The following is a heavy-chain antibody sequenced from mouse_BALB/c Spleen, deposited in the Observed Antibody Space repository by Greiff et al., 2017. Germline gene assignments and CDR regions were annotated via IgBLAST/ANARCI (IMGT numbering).Heavy chain of an antibody. CDR2: INPNNGGT. D-gene: IGHD1-1*01. CDR1: GYTFTEYT. CDR3: ARGGSVNYYGSSYWYFDV. J-gene: IGHJ1*01. V-gene: IGHV1-18*01. Sequence: EVQLQQSGPELVKPGASVKISCKTSGYTFTEYTMHWVKQSHGKSLEWIGGINPNNGGTSYNQKFKGKATLTVDKSSSTAYMELRSLTSEDSAVYYCARGGSVNYYGSSYWYFDVWGAGTTVTVSS.